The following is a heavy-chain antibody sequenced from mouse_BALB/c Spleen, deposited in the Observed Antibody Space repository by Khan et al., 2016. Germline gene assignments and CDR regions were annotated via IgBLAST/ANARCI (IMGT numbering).Heavy chain of an antibody. V-gene: IGHV1S56*01. J-gene: IGHJ1*01. CDR2: IYPGNINT. CDR1: GYTFTTFY. D-gene: IGHD1-1*02. Sequence: QVQLKESGPELVKPGASVRISCKASGYTFTTFYIHWLKQRPGQGLEWIGWIYPGNINTKYNENFKDKATLTADKSASTAYMQLSSLTSDDSAVYFCARGYYAWYFDVWGAGTTVTVSS. CDR3: ARGYYAWYFDV.